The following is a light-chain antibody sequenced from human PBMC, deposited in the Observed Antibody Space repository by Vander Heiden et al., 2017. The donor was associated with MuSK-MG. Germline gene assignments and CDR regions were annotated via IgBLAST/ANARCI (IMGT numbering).Light chain of an antibody. CDR1: KLGDKY. CDR2: QDS. J-gene: IGLJ2*01. V-gene: IGLV3-1*01. CDR3: QAWDSSTPVV. Sequence: SYELTQPPSVSVSPGQTASITCSGDKLGDKYACWYQQKPGQPPVLVIYQDSKRPSGIPERFSGSNSGNTATLTISGTQAMDEADYYCQAWDSSTPVVFGGGTKLTVL.